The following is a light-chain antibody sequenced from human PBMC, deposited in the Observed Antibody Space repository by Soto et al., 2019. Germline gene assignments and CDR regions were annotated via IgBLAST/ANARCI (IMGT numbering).Light chain of an antibody. Sequence: DIVLTQSPGTLSLSPGERATLSCRASQSVSSTYLAWYQQRPGQDPRLLIYGESSRATGNPDRFSGSGSGTDFTLTITRREPEDFAVYYCQQYGRSVTFGQGTRLENK. J-gene: IGKJ5*01. CDR3: QQYGRSVT. V-gene: IGKV3-20*01. CDR2: GES. CDR1: QSVSSTY.